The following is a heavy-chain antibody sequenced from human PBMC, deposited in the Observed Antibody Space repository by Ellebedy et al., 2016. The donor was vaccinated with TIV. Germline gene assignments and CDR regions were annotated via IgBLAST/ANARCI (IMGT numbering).Heavy chain of an antibody. V-gene: IGHV3-48*04. CDR1: GFTFSSSN. J-gene: IGHJ4*02. D-gene: IGHD2-15*01. CDR3: ARGLLGGGTCSDY. CDR2: ISGSGIT. Sequence: PGGSLRLSCAASGFTFSSSNINWVRQAPGRGLEWVSYISGSGITYYADSVKGRFTVSRDNAKNSLYLQMNSLRAEDTAIYYCARGLLGGGTCSDYWGQGTLVTVSS.